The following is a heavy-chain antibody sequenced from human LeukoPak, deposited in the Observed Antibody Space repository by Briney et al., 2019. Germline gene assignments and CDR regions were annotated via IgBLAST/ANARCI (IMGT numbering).Heavy chain of an antibody. V-gene: IGHV3-66*01. J-gene: IGHJ4*02. Sequence: GGSLRLSCAVSGFTVSSNFMSWVRQAPGKGPEWVSVIYTSGITYYADSVRGRFTISRDNSKNTLYLQMDSLTAGDTAVYYCAREDAGGTYSFDYWGQGILVTVSS. D-gene: IGHD1-26*01. CDR2: IYTSGIT. CDR1: GFTVSSNF. CDR3: AREDAGGTYSFDY.